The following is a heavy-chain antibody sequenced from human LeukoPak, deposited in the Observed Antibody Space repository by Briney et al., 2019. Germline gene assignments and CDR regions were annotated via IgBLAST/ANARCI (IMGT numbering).Heavy chain of an antibody. D-gene: IGHD6-13*01. CDR2: IYYSGST. CDR3: ARDVAAGSSHFDY. CDR1: GGTISSYD. V-gene: IGHV4-59*01. Sequence: SETLSLTCTVSGGTISSYDWSWIRQPPGKGLEWIGYIYYSGSTNYNPSLKSRVTISVDTSKNQFSLKLSSVTAADTAVYYCARDVAAGSSHFDYWGQGTLVTVSS. J-gene: IGHJ4*02.